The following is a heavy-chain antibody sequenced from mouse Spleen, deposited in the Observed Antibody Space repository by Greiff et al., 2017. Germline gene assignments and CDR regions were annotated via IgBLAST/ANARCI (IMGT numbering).Heavy chain of an antibody. CDR1: GFTFSSYA. D-gene: IGHD2-2*01. Sequence: EVQLVESGGGLVKPGGSLKLSCAASGFTFSSYAMSWVRQTPEKRLEWVATISDGGSYTYYPDNVKGRFTISRDNAKNNLYLQMSHLKSEDTAMYYCARDRDYGYDGYAMDYWGQGTSVTVSS. CDR2: ISDGGSYT. V-gene: IGHV5-4*01. CDR3: ARDRDYGYDGYAMDY. J-gene: IGHJ4*01.